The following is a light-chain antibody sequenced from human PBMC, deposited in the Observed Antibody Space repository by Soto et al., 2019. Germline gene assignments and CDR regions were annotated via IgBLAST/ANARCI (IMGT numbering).Light chain of an antibody. CDR3: AAGDDSLNGDVV. CDR1: SSNIGRNT. J-gene: IGLJ2*01. Sequence: QSVLTQPPSASGTPGQRVTISCSGSSSNIGRNTVNWYQQLPGTDPNLLIYSNNQQPSGGPDRFSGCKSGASASLAISGVQYEEEADYYCAAGDDSLNGDVVFGGGTKLTVL. CDR2: SNN. V-gene: IGLV1-44*01.